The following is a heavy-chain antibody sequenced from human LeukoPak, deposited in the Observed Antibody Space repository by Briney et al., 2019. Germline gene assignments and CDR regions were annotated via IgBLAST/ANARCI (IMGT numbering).Heavy chain of an antibody. J-gene: IGHJ6*02. D-gene: IGHD3-22*01. V-gene: IGHV3-21*01. Sequence: GGSLRLSCAASGFTFSSYSMNWVRQAPGKGLEWVSSISSSSSYIYYADSVKGRFTTSRDNAKNSLYLQMNSLRDEDTAVYYCARATDYYDSSGYYYEGHLYYYYGMDVWGQGTTVTASS. CDR3: ARATDYYDSSGYYYEGHLYYYYGMDV. CDR2: ISSSSSYI. CDR1: GFTFSSYS.